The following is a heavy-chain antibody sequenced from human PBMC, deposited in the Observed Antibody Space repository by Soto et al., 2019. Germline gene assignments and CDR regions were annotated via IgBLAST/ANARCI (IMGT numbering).Heavy chain of an antibody. D-gene: IGHD3-10*01. CDR1: GYTFTSYY. J-gene: IGHJ1*01. Sequence: QVQLVQSGAEVKKPGASVKVSCKASGYTFTSYYMHWVRQAPGQGLEWMGIINPSGGSTSYAQKFQGRVTMTRDTSTSTVYMELSSLRSEDTAVYYCARDETLVRGVITNAEYFQHWGQGTLVTVSS. CDR3: ARDETLVRGVITNAEYFQH. V-gene: IGHV1-46*01. CDR2: INPSGGST.